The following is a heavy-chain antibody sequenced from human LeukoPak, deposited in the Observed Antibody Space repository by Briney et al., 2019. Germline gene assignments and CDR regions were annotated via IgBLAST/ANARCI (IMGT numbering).Heavy chain of an antibody. CDR3: ARDRRSCSGGSCYSLLASPFDY. CDR2: IIPIFGTA. CDR1: GGTFSSYA. Sequence: SVKVSCKASGGTFSSYAISWVRQAPGQGLEWMGGIIPIFGTANYAQKFQGRVTITADESTSTAYMELSSLRSEDTAVYYCARDRRSCSGGSCYSLLASPFDYWGQGTLVTVSS. V-gene: IGHV1-69*13. J-gene: IGHJ4*02. D-gene: IGHD2-15*01.